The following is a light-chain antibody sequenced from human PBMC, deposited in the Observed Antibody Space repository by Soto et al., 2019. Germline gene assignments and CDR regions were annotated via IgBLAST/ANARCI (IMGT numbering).Light chain of an antibody. V-gene: IGKV3-20*01. CDR1: QSVSSSY. J-gene: IGKJ1*01. CDR2: GAS. Sequence: EIVLTQSPGTLSLSPVERATLSFRASQSVSSSYLAWYQQKPGQAPRLLIFGASIRDTGIPDRFSGSGSGTDFTLTISRLESEDFAVYYCQQYGSSPGTFGQGTKVDIK. CDR3: QQYGSSPGT.